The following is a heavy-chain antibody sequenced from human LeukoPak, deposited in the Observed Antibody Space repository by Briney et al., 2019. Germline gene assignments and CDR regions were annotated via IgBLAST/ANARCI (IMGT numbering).Heavy chain of an antibody. Sequence: ASVKVSCKVSGYTLTELSMHWVRQAPGKGLEWMGGFDPEDGETIYAQKFQGRVTMTEDTSTDTAYMELSSLRSEDTAVYYCATGESFRYSYGTDDAFDIWGQGTMVTVSS. J-gene: IGHJ3*02. CDR1: GYTLTELS. CDR3: ATGESFRYSYGTDDAFDI. CDR2: FDPEDGET. V-gene: IGHV1-24*01. D-gene: IGHD5-18*01.